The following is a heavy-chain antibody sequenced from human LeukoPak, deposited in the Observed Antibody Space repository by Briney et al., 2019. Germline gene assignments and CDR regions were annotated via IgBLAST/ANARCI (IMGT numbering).Heavy chain of an antibody. V-gene: IGHV1-46*01. J-gene: IGHJ4*02. CDR2: INPSGSST. Sequence: ASVKVSCKASGYSFTSHYMHWVRQAPGQGLEWMGLINPSGSSTLYAQKFQGRVTMTRDTSISTAYMELSSLTSEDTAVYYCARENRYSSNWYPFDYWGQGTLVTVSS. D-gene: IGHD6-13*01. CDR3: ARENRYSSNWYPFDY. CDR1: GYSFTSHY.